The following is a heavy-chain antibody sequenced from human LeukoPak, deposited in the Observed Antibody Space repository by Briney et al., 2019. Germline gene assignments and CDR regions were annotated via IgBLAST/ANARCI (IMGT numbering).Heavy chain of an antibody. D-gene: IGHD3-22*01. CDR1: GDSISSSNSY. J-gene: IGHJ4*02. CDR3: ASDSSGYTSDYFDY. CDR2: IYYSGNT. Sequence: SETLPLTCTVSGDSISSSNSYWGWIRQPPGKGLEWIGSIYYSGNTYYNASLESRVTISVDTSKNQFSLKLSSVTAADTAVYYCASDSSGYTSDYFDYWGQGTLVTVSS. V-gene: IGHV4-39*07.